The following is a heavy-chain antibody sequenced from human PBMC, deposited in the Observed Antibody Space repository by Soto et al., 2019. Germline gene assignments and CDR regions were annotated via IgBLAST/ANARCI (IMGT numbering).Heavy chain of an antibody. J-gene: IGHJ6*02. CDR3: AKELTISAYGMDV. CDR1: GFTFSSYG. D-gene: IGHD3-3*01. CDR2: ISYDGSNK. V-gene: IGHV3-30*18. Sequence: GGALRLSCAASGFTFSSYGMHWVRQAPGKGLEWVAVISYDGSNKYYADSVKGRFTISRDNSKNTLYLQMNSLRAEDTAVYYCAKELTISAYGMDVWGQGTTVTVSS.